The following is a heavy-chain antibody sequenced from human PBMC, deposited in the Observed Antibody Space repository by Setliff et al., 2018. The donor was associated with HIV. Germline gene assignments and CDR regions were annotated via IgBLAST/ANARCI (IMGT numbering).Heavy chain of an antibody. CDR1: RGTFRNSA. J-gene: IGHJ4*02. V-gene: IGHV1-69*13. D-gene: IGHD3-16*01. Sequence: GASVKVSCKASRGTFRNSAINWVRQAPGQGLVWMGGTITLFGEANYAQKFQGRVTITADESTSTAYMELNSLRSDDAAVYYCARQPYYDDDGTNLPSEWRVLGWGQGTLVTVSS. CDR2: TITLFGEA. CDR3: ARQPYYDDDGTNLPSEWRVLG.